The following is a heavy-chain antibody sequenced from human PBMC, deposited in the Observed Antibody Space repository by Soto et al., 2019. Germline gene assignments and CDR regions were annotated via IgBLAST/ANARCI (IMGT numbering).Heavy chain of an antibody. V-gene: IGHV1-18*01. CDR1: GYTFTTYD. CDR2: ISTYNGNT. J-gene: IGHJ6*02. D-gene: IGHD2-8*01. Sequence: QVQLVQSGAEVKKPGASVKVSCKASGYTFTTYDISWVRQAPGQGLEWMGRISTYNGNTNYTQSLQGRLTMTTDTSTTTAYMELRSLRSADTAVYYCARDPYHVLMVNAQNLYGMDVWGQGTTVIVSS. CDR3: ARDPYHVLMVNAQNLYGMDV.